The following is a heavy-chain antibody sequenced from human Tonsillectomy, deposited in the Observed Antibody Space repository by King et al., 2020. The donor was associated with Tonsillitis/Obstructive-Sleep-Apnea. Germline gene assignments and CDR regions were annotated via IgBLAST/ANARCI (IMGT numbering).Heavy chain of an antibody. CDR3: ARASKEWRVVVPAAIRPYYYYMDV. CDR2: MNPNSGNT. D-gene: IGHD2-2*02. V-gene: IGHV1-8*01. Sequence: VQLVESGAEVKKPGASVKVSCKASGYTFTSYDINWVRQATGQGLEWMGWMNPNSGNTGYAQKFQGRVTMTRNTSISTAYMELSSLRSEDTAVYYCARASKEWRVVVPAAIRPYYYYMDVWGKGTTVTVSS. J-gene: IGHJ6*03. CDR1: GYTFTSYD.